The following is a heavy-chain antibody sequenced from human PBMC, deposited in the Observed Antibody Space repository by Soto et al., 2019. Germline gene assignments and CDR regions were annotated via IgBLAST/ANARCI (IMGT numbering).Heavy chain of an antibody. J-gene: IGHJ6*03. CDR3: ARLPLGYCSGGSCYHIYYYYYMDV. CDR2: IYPGDSDT. CDR1: GYSFTSYW. V-gene: IGHV5-51*01. D-gene: IGHD2-15*01. Sequence: GESLKISCKGSGYSFTSYWIGWVRQMPGKGLEWMGIIYPGDSDTRYSPSFQGQVTISADKSISTAYLQWSSLKASDTAMYYCARLPLGYCSGGSCYHIYYYYYMDVWGKGTTVTVSS.